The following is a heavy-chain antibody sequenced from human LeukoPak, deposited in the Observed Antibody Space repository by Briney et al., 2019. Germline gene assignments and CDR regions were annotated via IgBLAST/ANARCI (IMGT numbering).Heavy chain of an antibody. CDR3: ARDLLHRGYAFDI. Sequence: SETLSLICTVSGASISSYFWTWIRQSPGKGLEWIGYISNIGSTNYNPSLKSRVTISGDTSKNQFSLKLSSVTAADTAVYYCARDLLHRGYAFDIWGQGSMVTVSS. CDR2: ISNIGST. CDR1: GASISSYF. D-gene: IGHD5-12*01. V-gene: IGHV4-4*08. J-gene: IGHJ3*02.